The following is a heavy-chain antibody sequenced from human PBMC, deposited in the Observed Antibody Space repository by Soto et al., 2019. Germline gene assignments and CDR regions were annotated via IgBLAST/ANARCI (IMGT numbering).Heavy chain of an antibody. J-gene: IGHJ4*02. CDR3: ARDRGLLLYPGY. CDR1: GFTFSSYG. Sequence: QVQLVESGGGVVQPGRSLRLSCAASGFTFSSYGMHWVRQAPGKGLEWLAVIWYDGSNKYYADSVKGRFTISRDNSKNTLYLQMNSLRAEDTAVYYCARDRGLLLYPGYWGQGTLVTVSS. V-gene: IGHV3-33*01. D-gene: IGHD2-2*02. CDR2: IWYDGSNK.